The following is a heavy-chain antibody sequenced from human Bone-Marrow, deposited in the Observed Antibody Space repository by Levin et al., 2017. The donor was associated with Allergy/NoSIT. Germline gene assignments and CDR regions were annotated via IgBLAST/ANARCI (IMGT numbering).Heavy chain of an antibody. Sequence: PGGSLRLSCAASGFAFSSSAMSWVRQAPGKGLEWVSTIGDTGTYTYYADSVKGRFTISRDNANNSLYLQMNSLRAEDTAMYYCARAVVTVRATDWYLDLWGRGTLVTVSS. CDR1: GFAFSSSA. V-gene: IGHV3-21*01. CDR3: ARAVVTVRATDWYLDL. D-gene: IGHD2-21*02. J-gene: IGHJ2*01. CDR2: IGDTGTYT.